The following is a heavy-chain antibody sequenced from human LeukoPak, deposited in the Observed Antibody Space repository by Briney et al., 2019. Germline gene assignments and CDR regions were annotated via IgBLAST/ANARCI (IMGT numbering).Heavy chain of an antibody. CDR1: GFTFSNAW. V-gene: IGHV3-15*01. J-gene: IGHJ4*02. CDR3: TTGRPVGIVPAAGDFH. Sequence: GGSLGLSCAASGFTFSNAWMSWVRQAPGKGLEWVGRIKSKTDGGTTDYAAPVKGRFTISRDDSKNTLYLQMNSLKTEDSAVYYCTTGRPVGIVPAAGDFHWGRGTLVTVSS. D-gene: IGHD2-2*01. CDR2: IKSKTDGGTT.